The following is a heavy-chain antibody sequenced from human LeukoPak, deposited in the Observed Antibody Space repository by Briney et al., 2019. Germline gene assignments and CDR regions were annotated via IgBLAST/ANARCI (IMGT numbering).Heavy chain of an antibody. Sequence: SETLSLTCTVSGYSISSGYYWGWIRQPPGKGLEWIGSIYHSGSTYYNPSLKSRVTISVDTSKNQFSLKLSSVTAADTAVYYCARGFFSIAAAGTFDYWGQGTLVTVSS. V-gene: IGHV4-38-2*02. CDR3: ARGFFSIAAAGTFDY. CDR1: GYSISSGYY. J-gene: IGHJ4*02. CDR2: IYHSGST. D-gene: IGHD6-13*01.